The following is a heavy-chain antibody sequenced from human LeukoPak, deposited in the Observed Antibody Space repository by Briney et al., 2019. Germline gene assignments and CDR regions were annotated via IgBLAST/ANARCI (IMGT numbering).Heavy chain of an antibody. V-gene: IGHV3-13*01. J-gene: IGHJ6*03. CDR2: IDTAGDR. CDR1: GFTFRNYD. CDR3: ARGGSLYDASYYYFLDV. Sequence: GGSLRLSCAASGFTFRNYDMHWVRHGSGKGLGWVSAIDTAGDRSYPVSVKGRVTISRENDKNSLFLQMNNLSAGDAAVYYCARGGSLYDASYYYFLDVWGKGTRVTVSS. D-gene: IGHD2/OR15-2a*01.